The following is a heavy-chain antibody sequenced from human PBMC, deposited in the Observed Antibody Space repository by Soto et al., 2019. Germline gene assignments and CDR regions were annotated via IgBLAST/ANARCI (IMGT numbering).Heavy chain of an antibody. CDR1: GGSFSGYY. V-gene: IGHV4-34*01. D-gene: IGHD2-2*01. Sequence: SETLSLTCAVYGGSFSGYYWSWIRQPPGKGLEWIGEINHSGSTNYNPSPKSRGTISVDTSKHQFSLKPSSVTAADTAVYYCAREGEDCSSTSCYGYDAFDIWGQGTMVTVSS. CDR2: INHSGST. J-gene: IGHJ3*02. CDR3: AREGEDCSSTSCYGYDAFDI.